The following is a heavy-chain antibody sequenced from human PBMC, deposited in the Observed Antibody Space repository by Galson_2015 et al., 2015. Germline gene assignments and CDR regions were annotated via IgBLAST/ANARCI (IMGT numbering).Heavy chain of an antibody. CDR3: ARDPLWDRTVGFDY. D-gene: IGHD3-16*01. CDR2: IKGDGSSI. CDR1: GFTFSSYW. V-gene: IGHV3-74*01. Sequence: SLRLSCAASGFTFSSYWMHWVRQVPGKGLMWVSRIKGDGSSITYADSVKGRFTISRDNAKNTLYLQMNSLRAEDAAVYYCARDPLWDRTVGFDYWGQGTLVTVSS. J-gene: IGHJ4*02.